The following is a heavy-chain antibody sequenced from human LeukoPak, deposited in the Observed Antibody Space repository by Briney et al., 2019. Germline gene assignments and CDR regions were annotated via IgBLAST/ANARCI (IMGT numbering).Heavy chain of an antibody. D-gene: IGHD2-2*01. CDR2: IRYDGSNK. V-gene: IGHV3-30*02. Sequence: GGSLRLSCAASGFTFSSYGMHWVRQAPGKGLEWVAFIRYDGSNKYYADSVKGRFTISRDNSKNTLYLQMNSLRAEDTAVYYCAKDLYCSSTSCSGASWGQGTLVTVSS. CDR3: AKDLYCSSTSCSGAS. CDR1: GFTFSSYG. J-gene: IGHJ5*02.